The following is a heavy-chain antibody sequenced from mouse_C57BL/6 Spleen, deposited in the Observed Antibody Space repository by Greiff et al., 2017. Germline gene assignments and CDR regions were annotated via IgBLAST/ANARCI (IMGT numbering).Heavy chain of an antibody. CDR1: GYTFTEYT. Sequence: VKLQESGAELVKPGASVKLSCKAFGYTFTEYTIHWVKQRSGQGLEWIGWFYPGSGSIKYNEKFKDKATLTADKSSSTVYMELSRLTSEDSAVYFCARHGGSLLLRYQWAMDYWGQGTSVTVSS. J-gene: IGHJ4*01. V-gene: IGHV1-62-2*01. D-gene: IGHD1-1*01. CDR2: FYPGSGSI. CDR3: ARHGGSLLLRYQWAMDY.